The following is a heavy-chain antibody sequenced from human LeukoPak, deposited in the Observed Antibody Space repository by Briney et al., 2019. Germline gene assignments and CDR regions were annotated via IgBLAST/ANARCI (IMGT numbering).Heavy chain of an antibody. CDR1: GGTFSSYA. Sequence: GASVKVSCKASGGTFSSYAISWVRQAPGQGLEWMGRIIPILGIANYAQKFQGRVTITADKSTSTAYMELSSLRSEDTAVYYCARDRAVRGVIPPGVLGGNWFDPWGQGTLVTVSS. CDR3: ARDRAVRGVIPPGVLGGNWFDP. V-gene: IGHV1-69*04. D-gene: IGHD3-10*01. J-gene: IGHJ5*02. CDR2: IIPILGIA.